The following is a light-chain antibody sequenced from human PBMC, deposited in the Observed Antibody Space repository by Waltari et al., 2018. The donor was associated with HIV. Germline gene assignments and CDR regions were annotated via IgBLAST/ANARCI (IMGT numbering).Light chain of an antibody. CDR3: QQRNNWPF. V-gene: IGKV3-11*01. CDR1: QSVGSY. J-gene: IGKJ3*01. Sequence: EVVLTQSPAILSLSPGERATLSCRASQSVGSYLAWYQQKPGQAPRLLIYDASNRATGIPARFSGSGSGTDFTLTISSLEPEDFAVYYCQQRNNWPFFGPGAKVDIK. CDR2: DAS.